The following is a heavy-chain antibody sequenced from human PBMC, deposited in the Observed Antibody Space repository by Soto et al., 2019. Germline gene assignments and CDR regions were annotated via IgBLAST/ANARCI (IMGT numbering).Heavy chain of an antibody. CDR2: IKQDGSEK. Sequence: LSLTCAASGFTFSSYWMSWVRQAPGKGLEWVANIKQDGSEKYYVDSVKGRFTISRDNAKNSLYLQMNSLRAEDTAVYYCARLSDTAPYYFDYWGQGTLVTVSS. CDR3: ARLSDTAPYYFDY. CDR1: GFTFSSYW. J-gene: IGHJ4*02. D-gene: IGHD5-18*01. V-gene: IGHV3-7*01.